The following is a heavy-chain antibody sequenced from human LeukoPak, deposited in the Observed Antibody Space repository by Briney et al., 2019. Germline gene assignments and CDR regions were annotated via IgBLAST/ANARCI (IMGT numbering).Heavy chain of an antibody. CDR1: GGSISSGGYY. V-gene: IGHV4-30-2*01. Sequence: PSETLSLTCTVSGGSISSGGYYWSWIRQPPGKGLEWIGYIYHSGSTYYNPSLKSRVTISVDRSKNQFSLKLSSVTAADTAVYYCARENAYDSSGYYYGIDYWGQGTLVTVSS. D-gene: IGHD3-22*01. J-gene: IGHJ4*02. CDR3: ARENAYDSSGYYYGIDY. CDR2: IYHSGST.